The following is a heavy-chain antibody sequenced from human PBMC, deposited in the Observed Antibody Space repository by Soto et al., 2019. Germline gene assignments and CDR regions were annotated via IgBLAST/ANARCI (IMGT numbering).Heavy chain of an antibody. D-gene: IGHD3-10*01. J-gene: IGHJ5*02. CDR2: GYYSGST. CDR1: GTSMSGHF. CDR3: ARGVYLSLVRTGWFDP. Sequence: QVQLQESGPGLVKASETLSLTCTVSGTSMSGHFWSWMRPPPGKGLEWIGYGYYSGSTRYNPSLKSRGTISLDTSQNHFSLRLHSVTSADTAVYYCARGVYLSLVRTGWFDPWGQGTLVTVSS. V-gene: IGHV4-59*11.